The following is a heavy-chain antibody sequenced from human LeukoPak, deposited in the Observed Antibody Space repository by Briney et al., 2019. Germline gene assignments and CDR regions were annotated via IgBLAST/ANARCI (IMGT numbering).Heavy chain of an antibody. Sequence: PSETLSLTCAVYGGSFSGYYWSWIRQPPGKGLEWIGEINHSGSTNYNPSLKSRVTISVDTSKNQFSLKLSSVTAADTAVYYCARADFWSGYYPQLYGMDVWGQGTTVTVSS. CDR1: GGSFSGYY. V-gene: IGHV4-34*01. D-gene: IGHD3-3*01. CDR2: INHSGST. J-gene: IGHJ6*02. CDR3: ARADFWSGYYPQLYGMDV.